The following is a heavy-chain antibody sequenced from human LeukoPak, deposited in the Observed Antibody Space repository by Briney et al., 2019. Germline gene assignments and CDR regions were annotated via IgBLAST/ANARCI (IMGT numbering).Heavy chain of an antibody. Sequence: PGGSLRLSCAASGFTFSSYAMSWVRQAPGRGLEWVSAISGSGSSTYYADSVKGRFTISRDNSKNTLYLQMNSLRAEDTAVYYCTKGEGYYDAWGQGTLVTVSS. D-gene: IGHD3-22*01. J-gene: IGHJ4*02. CDR1: GFTFSSYA. V-gene: IGHV3-23*01. CDR3: TKGEGYYDA. CDR2: ISGSGSST.